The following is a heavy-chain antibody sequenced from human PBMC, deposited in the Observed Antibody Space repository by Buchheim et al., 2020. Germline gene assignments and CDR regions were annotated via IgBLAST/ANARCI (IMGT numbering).Heavy chain of an antibody. CDR2: VYHSGSA. J-gene: IGHJ4*02. CDR3: ARAMVRGAFDY. V-gene: IGHV4-4*02. CDR1: GGSISNTHW. D-gene: IGHD3-10*01. Sequence: QVQLQESGPGLVKPSGTLSLTCAVSGGSISNTHWWSWFRQSPGKGLAWIGEVYHSGSANYNPSLRSRVTISVHKSKNQFSLKLSSVTAADTAIYYCARAMVRGAFDYWGQGTL.